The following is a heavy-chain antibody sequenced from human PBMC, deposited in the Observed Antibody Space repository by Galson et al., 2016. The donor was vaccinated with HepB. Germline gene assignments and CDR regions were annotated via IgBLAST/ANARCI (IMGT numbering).Heavy chain of an antibody. D-gene: IGHD5-18*01. J-gene: IGHJ6*02. V-gene: IGHV3-21*01. CDR3: ARYKGWGYSYDYGMDV. Sequence: SLRLSCAASGFTFSSYSMNWVRQAPGKGLEWVSSISSSSSYIYYADSVKGRFTISRDNAKNSLYLQMNSLRAEDTAVYYCARYKGWGYSYDYGMDVWGQGTTVTVSS. CDR1: GFTFSSYS. CDR2: ISSSSSYI.